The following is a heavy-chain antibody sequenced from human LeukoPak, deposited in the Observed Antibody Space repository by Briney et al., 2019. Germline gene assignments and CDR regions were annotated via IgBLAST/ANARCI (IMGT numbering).Heavy chain of an antibody. CDR3: ARGAAGKTKVGATRYYYYYYMDV. V-gene: IGHV4-34*01. CDR2: INHSGST. D-gene: IGHD1-26*01. J-gene: IGHJ6*03. CDR1: GGSFSGYY. Sequence: SETLSLTCAVYGGSFSGYYWSWIRQPPGKGLEWIGEINHSGSTNYNPSLKSRVTISVDTSKNQFSLKLSSVTAADTAVYYCARGAAGKTKVGATRYYYYYYMDVWGKGTTVTVSS.